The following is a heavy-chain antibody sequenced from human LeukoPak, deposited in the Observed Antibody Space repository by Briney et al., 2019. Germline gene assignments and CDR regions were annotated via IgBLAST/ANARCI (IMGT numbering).Heavy chain of an antibody. J-gene: IGHJ6*02. CDR3: ARQGSGSYYPSYYYYGMDV. Sequence: SETLSLTCTVSGGSISSGGYYWSWIRQHPGKGLEWIGYIYYSGSTYYNPSLKSRVTISVDTSKNQFSLKLSSVTAADTAMYYCARQGSGSYYPSYYYYGMDVWGQGTTVTVSS. V-gene: IGHV4-31*03. D-gene: IGHD3-10*01. CDR2: IYYSGST. CDR1: GGSISSGGYY.